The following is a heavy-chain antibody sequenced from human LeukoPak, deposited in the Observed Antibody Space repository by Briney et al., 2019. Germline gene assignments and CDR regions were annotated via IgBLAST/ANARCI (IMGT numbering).Heavy chain of an antibody. CDR3: ARGPNTGPRGDY. Sequence: GGSLRLSCAASGFTFSSYEMNWVRQAPGKGLEWVSYISSSGSTIYYADSVKGRFTISRDNAKNSLYLQMNSLRAEDTAVYYCARGPNTGPRGDYWGQGTLVTVSS. D-gene: IGHD2-8*02. V-gene: IGHV3-48*03. CDR2: ISSSGSTI. J-gene: IGHJ4*02. CDR1: GFTFSSYE.